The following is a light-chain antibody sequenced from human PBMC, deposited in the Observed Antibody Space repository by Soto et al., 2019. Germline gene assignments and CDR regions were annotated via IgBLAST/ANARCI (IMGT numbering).Light chain of an antibody. V-gene: IGKV1-39*01. J-gene: IGKJ4*01. CDR2: ASS. CDR3: QQSYSTLLT. Sequence: DIQMTQSPSSLSAFVGDRVTITCRASQSISSYLNWYQQKPGKAPELLIYASSTLRSGVPSRFSGSGSGTDFALTISSLQPEDFAIYFCQQSYSTLLTFGGGTRVEIK. CDR1: QSISSY.